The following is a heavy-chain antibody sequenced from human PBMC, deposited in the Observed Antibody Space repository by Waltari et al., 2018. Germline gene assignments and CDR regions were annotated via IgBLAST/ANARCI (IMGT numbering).Heavy chain of an antibody. CDR1: GFTFSSYW. V-gene: IGHV3-7*01. CDR3: ARVPEFSYYDFWSGYYSYGMDV. Sequence: EVQLVESGGGLVQPGGSLRLSCAASGFTFSSYWMSWVRQAPGKGLEWVANIKQDGSEKYYVDSVKGRFTISRDNAKNSLYLQMNSLRAEDTAVYDCARVPEFSYYDFWSGYYSYGMDVWGQGP. CDR2: IKQDGSEK. D-gene: IGHD3-3*01. J-gene: IGHJ6*02.